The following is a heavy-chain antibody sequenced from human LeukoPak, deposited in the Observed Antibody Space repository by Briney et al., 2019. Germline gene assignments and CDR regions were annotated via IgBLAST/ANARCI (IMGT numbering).Heavy chain of an antibody. D-gene: IGHD2-2*01. CDR1: GGSISSGGYY. Sequence: PSETLSLTCTVSGGSISSGGYYWSWIRQHPGKGLEWIGYIYYSGSTYYNPPLKSRVTISVDTSKNQFSLKLSSVTAADTAVYYCAREGVPAANDAFDIWGQGTMVTVSS. CDR3: AREGVPAANDAFDI. V-gene: IGHV4-31*03. CDR2: IYYSGST. J-gene: IGHJ3*02.